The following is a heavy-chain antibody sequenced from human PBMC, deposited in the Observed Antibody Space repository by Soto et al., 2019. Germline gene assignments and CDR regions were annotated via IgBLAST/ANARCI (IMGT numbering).Heavy chain of an antibody. CDR3: AREETAWPLAYGLDV. J-gene: IGHJ6*02. CDR1: GFSFSTYS. Sequence: GGSLRLSCAASGFSFSTYSMNWVRQAPGKGLEWVSSISTRGEVYYADSVKGRFTISRDNSRNSVSLQMNSLRGDDTAVYYCAREETAWPLAYGLDVWGQGTTVTVSS. CDR2: ISTRGEV. V-gene: IGHV3-21*01. D-gene: IGHD2-21*02.